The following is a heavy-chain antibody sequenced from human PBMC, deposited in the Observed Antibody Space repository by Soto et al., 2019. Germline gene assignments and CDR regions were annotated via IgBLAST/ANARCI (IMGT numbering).Heavy chain of an antibody. CDR1: GGSISSGGYS. CDR3: ARDSGGLLFDY. CDR2: SFHSGST. J-gene: IGHJ4*02. Sequence: QLQLQESGSGLVKPSQTLSLTCAVSGGSISSGGYSWSWIRQPPGKGLEWMGYSFHSGSTYYNPSLKSRVTISVDRSKHQFSLKLSSVTAADTAVYYRARDSGGLLFDYWGQGTLVTVSS. D-gene: IGHD3-16*01. V-gene: IGHV4-30-2*01.